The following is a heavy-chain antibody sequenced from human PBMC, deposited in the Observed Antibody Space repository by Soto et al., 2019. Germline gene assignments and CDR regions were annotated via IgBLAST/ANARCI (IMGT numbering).Heavy chain of an antibody. CDR3: ARGPKEWLRFSDWFDP. D-gene: IGHD5-12*01. CDR2: INHSGST. Sequence: QVQLQQWGAGLLKPSETLSLTCAVYGGSFSGYYWSWIRQPPGKGLEWIGEINHSGSTNYNPSLKSRVTISVDTSKSQFSLKLSSVTAADTAVYYCARGPKEWLRFSDWFDPWGQGTLVTVSS. J-gene: IGHJ5*02. V-gene: IGHV4-34*01. CDR1: GGSFSGYY.